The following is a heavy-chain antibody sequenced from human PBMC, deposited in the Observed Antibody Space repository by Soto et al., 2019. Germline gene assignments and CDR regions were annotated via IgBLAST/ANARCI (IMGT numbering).Heavy chain of an antibody. D-gene: IGHD3-10*01. Sequence: SETLSLTCVVYGGSFSGYYWSWIRQPPGKGLEWIGEINHSGRTNYNPSLKSRVTISVDTSKNQFSLKLSSVTAADTAVYYCSRGVITMVRGHYYYYGMDVWGQGTTVTVSS. CDR2: INHSGRT. CDR3: SRGVITMVRGHYYYYGMDV. CDR1: GGSFSGYY. J-gene: IGHJ6*02. V-gene: IGHV4-34*01.